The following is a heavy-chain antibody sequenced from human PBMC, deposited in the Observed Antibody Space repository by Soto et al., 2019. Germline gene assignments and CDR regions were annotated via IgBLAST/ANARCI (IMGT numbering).Heavy chain of an antibody. V-gene: IGHV1-18*01. CDR2: ISGYNGNT. D-gene: IGHD5-18*01. CDR3: AKGYNYGYGDY. J-gene: IGHJ4*02. Sequence: QVQLVQSGAEVKKPGASVKVSCRASGYTFTTYGISWVRQAPGQGLEWMGWISGYNGNTNYAQKFQGRITMTTDTSTSTAYMELRSLRSADTAVYFCAKGYNYGYGDYWGLGTLVTVSS. CDR1: GYTFTTYG.